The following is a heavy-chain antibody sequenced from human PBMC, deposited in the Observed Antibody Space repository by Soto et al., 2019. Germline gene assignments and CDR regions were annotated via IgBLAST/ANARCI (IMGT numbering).Heavy chain of an antibody. J-gene: IGHJ6*02. CDR3: ARAVHSSSSPPFYSYYYGLDV. CDR2: INPDSGDT. D-gene: IGHD6-6*01. V-gene: IGHV1-2*02. Sequence: SCIPSGYPFPPYYIHWMRQATGHGLEWLGWINPDSGDTKYPQTFQGRVTMTRDTSISTAYMELTSLRSDDTAVYYCARAVHSSSSPPFYSYYYGLDVWGQGTTVTGSS. CDR1: GYPFPPYY.